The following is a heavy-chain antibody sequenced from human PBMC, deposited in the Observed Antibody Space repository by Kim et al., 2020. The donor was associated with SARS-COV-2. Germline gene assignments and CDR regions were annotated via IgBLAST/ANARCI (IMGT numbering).Heavy chain of an antibody. CDR3: TRNSTGSKGAS. Sequence: GGSLRLSCAASGFTFSTYAMTWVRQAPGKGLERVSAFSGSGPDAYYADSVTGRFTISRDNSKNTLYLQMNSLRPEDTAVYYCTRNSTGSKGASWGQGTLVTVSS. V-gene: IGHV3-23*01. D-gene: IGHD2-15*01. J-gene: IGHJ5*02. CDR1: GFTFSTYA. CDR2: FSGSGPDA.